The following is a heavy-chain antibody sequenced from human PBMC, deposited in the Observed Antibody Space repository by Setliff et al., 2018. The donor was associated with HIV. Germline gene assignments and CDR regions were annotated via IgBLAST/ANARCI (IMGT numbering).Heavy chain of an antibody. V-gene: IGHV3-23*01. CDR1: GFIFSDYY. D-gene: IGHD3-22*01. J-gene: IGHJ6*02. CDR3: ARSFPYYYESSGLYAMDV. Sequence: GGSLRLSCAASGFIFSDYYMSWIRQAPGKGLEWVSAISGSGGSTYYADSVKGRFTISRDNSKNTLYLQMNSLRAEDTAVYFCARSFPYYYESSGLYAMDVWGQGTTVTVSS. CDR2: ISGSGGST.